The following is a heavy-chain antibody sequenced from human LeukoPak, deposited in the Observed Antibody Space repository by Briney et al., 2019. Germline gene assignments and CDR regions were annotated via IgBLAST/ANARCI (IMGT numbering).Heavy chain of an antibody. Sequence: SETLSLTCAVSGGSISSGGYSWSWIRQPPGKGLEWIGYIYQSGSTSYNPSLKSRVTISVDMFYNQFSLKLSSVTAADTAVYYCAGTYYFDSSGHYFGGNGFDIWGQGTMVTVSS. D-gene: IGHD3-22*01. CDR3: AGTYYFDSSGHYFGGNGFDI. J-gene: IGHJ3*02. CDR2: IYQSGST. V-gene: IGHV4-30-2*01. CDR1: GGSISSGGYS.